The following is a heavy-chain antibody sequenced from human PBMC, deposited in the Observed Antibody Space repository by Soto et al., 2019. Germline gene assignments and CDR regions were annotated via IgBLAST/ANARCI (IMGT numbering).Heavy chain of an antibody. Sequence: QLQLQESGPGLVKPSETLSVTCTVSGGSINSNFSYWGWLRQPPGKGLAWIGVSYYSGSTYYNPSLESRVTISVDTSTNQFSLKLTSVTAADTAVYYCAILERFSMIRGMDFDSWGQGTLVTVSS. J-gene: IGHJ4*02. CDR1: GGSINSNFSY. D-gene: IGHD3-10*01. CDR2: SYYSGST. CDR3: AILERFSMIRGMDFDS. V-gene: IGHV4-39*01.